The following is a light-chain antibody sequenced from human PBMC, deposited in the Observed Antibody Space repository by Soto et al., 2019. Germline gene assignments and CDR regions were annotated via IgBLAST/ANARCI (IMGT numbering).Light chain of an antibody. CDR3: QPYNNWPLT. CDR2: DTS. CDR1: QEIGDT. V-gene: IGKV3-15*01. J-gene: IGKJ4*01. Sequence: EVVMRQSPATLSVSPGEGATLFCGASQEIGDTLAWYQHKPGQTPRLLIYDTSTRATGVPTRFSGSRSGAEFTLTINSLQSEDFAVYYCQPYNNWPLTFGGGTKVEIK.